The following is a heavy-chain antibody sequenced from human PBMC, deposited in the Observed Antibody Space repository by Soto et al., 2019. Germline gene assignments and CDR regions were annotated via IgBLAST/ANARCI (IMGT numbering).Heavy chain of an antibody. V-gene: IGHV3-21*01. D-gene: IGHD6-13*01. J-gene: IGHJ4*02. CDR3: ARVRQQLVWPYFDY. Sequence: GGSLRLSCAASGFTFSSYSMNWVRQAPGKGLEWVSSISSSSSYIYYADSVKGRFTISRDNAKNSLYLQMNSLRAEDTAVYYCARVRQQLVWPYFDYWGQGTLVTVSS. CDR1: GFTFSSYS. CDR2: ISSSSSYI.